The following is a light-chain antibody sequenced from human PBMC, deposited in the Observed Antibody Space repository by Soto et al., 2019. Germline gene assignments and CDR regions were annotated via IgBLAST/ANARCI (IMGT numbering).Light chain of an antibody. CDR1: SSSIGAGYD. CDR3: QSYDSSLSGYV. CDR2: ANN. Sequence: QSVLTQPPSVSGAPGQRVTISCTGSSSSIGAGYDVHWYQQLPGTGPKLLIYANNNRPSGVPDRFSGSKSGTSASLAITGLRAEDEADYYGQSYDSSLSGYVFGTGTKLTVL. J-gene: IGLJ1*01. V-gene: IGLV1-40*01.